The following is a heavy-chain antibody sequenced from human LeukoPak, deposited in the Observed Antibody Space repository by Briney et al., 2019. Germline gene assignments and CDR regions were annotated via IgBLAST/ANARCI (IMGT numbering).Heavy chain of an antibody. J-gene: IGHJ4*02. D-gene: IGHD6-13*01. CDR2: IYYSGST. Sequence: SETLSLTCTVSGASISSYYWSWIRQPPGKGLEWIGYIYYSGSTNYNPSLKSRVTISVDRSKNQFSLKLSSVTAADTAVYYCASVLMGGYSRYWGQGTLVTVSS. V-gene: IGHV4-59*12. CDR1: GASISSYY. CDR3: ASVLMGGYSRY.